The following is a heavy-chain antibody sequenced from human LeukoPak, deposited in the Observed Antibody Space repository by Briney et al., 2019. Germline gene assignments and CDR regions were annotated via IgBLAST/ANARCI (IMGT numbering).Heavy chain of an antibody. V-gene: IGHV1-18*01. CDR1: GYSFSSYG. CDR3: ARGFPPRRNYDRSGYYSYFFDY. D-gene: IGHD3-22*01. CDR2: ISAYNGNT. Sequence: ASVKVSCKASGYSFSSYGISWVRQALGQGPEWMGWISAYNGNTKYAQKFQDRVTMTTDTSTSIAYMELRSLRSDDTAVFYCARGFPPRRNYDRSGYYSYFFDYWGQGTLVTVSS. J-gene: IGHJ4*02.